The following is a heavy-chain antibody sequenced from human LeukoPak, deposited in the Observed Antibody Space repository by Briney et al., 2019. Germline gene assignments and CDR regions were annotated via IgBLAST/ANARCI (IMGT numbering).Heavy chain of an antibody. Sequence: PSETLSLTCTVSGGSISSYYWSWIRQPPGKGLEWIGYIHYSGSTNYNPSLKSRVTISVDTSKNQFSLKLSSVTAADTAVYYCARAVGDSSGYPSYYYYMDVWGKGTTVTVSS. D-gene: IGHD3-22*01. J-gene: IGHJ6*03. CDR1: GGSISSYY. CDR2: IHYSGST. V-gene: IGHV4-59*01. CDR3: ARAVGDSSGYPSYYYYMDV.